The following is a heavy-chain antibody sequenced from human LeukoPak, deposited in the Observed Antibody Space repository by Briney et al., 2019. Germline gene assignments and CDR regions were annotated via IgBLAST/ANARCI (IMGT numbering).Heavy chain of an antibody. D-gene: IGHD5-24*01. J-gene: IGHJ5*02. Sequence: PSETLSLTCTVSGGSISSGGYYWGWIRQSPGKGLEWIASIYSSGSTYSNPSLKSRVTLFVDTSKNQFSLKLGSVTAAETAVYYCARHAVTIKNPTWNWFDPRGQGTLVTVSS. V-gene: IGHV4-39*01. CDR1: GGSISSGGYY. CDR3: ARHAVTIKNPTWNWFDP. CDR2: IYSSGST.